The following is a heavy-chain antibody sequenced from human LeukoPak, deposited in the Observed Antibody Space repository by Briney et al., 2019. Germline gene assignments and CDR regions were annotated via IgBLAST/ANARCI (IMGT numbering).Heavy chain of an antibody. J-gene: IGHJ6*02. CDR1: GFTFDDYA. D-gene: IGHD1-26*01. V-gene: IGHV3-9*01. Sequence: GRSLRLSCAASGFTFDDYAMHWVRQAPGKGLEWVSGISWNSGSIGYADSVKGRFTISRDNAKNSLYLQMNSLRAEDTAVYYCARDRVGPYYYYYGMDVWGQGTTVTVSS. CDR3: ARDRVGPYYYYYGMDV. CDR2: ISWNSGSI.